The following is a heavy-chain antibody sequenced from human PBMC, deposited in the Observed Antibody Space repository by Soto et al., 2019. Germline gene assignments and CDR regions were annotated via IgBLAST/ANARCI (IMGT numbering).Heavy chain of an antibody. V-gene: IGHV4-59*08. CDR3: ARHIAVAGVADAFDI. J-gene: IGHJ3*02. Sequence: SETLSLTCTVSGGSISSYYWSWSRLPPGNGLEWIGYIYYSGSTNYHPSLKSRVTISVDTSKNQFSLKLSSVTAAATAEYYCARHIAVAGVADAFDIWGQATMVTVSS. CDR1: GGSISSYY. D-gene: IGHD6-19*01. CDR2: IYYSGST.